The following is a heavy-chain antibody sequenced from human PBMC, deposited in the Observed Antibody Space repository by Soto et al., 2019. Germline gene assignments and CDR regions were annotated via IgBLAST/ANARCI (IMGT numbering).Heavy chain of an antibody. J-gene: IGHJ6*02. Sequence: VGSLRLSCAASGLTFSSYSMNWVRQAPGKGLEWVSSISSSSSYIYYADSVKGRFTISRDNAKNSLYLQMNSLRAEDTAVYYCARDMYSSSWYASGYYGMDVCGQGTTVTVSS. V-gene: IGHV3-21*01. D-gene: IGHD6-13*01. CDR3: ARDMYSSSWYASGYYGMDV. CDR2: ISSSSSYI. CDR1: GLTFSSYS.